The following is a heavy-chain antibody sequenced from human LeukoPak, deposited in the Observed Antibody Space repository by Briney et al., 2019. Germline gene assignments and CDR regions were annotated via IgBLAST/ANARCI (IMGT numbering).Heavy chain of an antibody. D-gene: IGHD2-2*01. CDR1: GYTFTNYG. J-gene: IGHJ5*02. CDR2: ISAYNGNI. Sequence: ASVKVSCKASGYTFTNYGISWVRQAPGQGLEWMGWISAYNGNINYAQKLQGRVTMTTDTSTSTAYMELRSLRSDDTAVYYCARVEDIVVVPAAMPHENWFDPWGQGTLVTVSS. CDR3: ARVEDIVVVPAAMPHENWFDP. V-gene: IGHV1-18*04.